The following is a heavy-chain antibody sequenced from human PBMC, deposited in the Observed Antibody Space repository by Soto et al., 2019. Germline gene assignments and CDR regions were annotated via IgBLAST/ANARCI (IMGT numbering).Heavy chain of an antibody. CDR2: INHSGST. Sequence: SETLSLTCAVYGGSFSGYYWSWIRQPPGKGLEWIGEINHSGSTNYNPSLKSRVTISVDTSKNQFSLKLSSVTAADTAVYYCARFSSKHNNASDTARRGPGIDYWGQGTLVTVSS. CDR3: ARFSSKHNNASDTARRGPGIDY. CDR1: GGSFSGYY. D-gene: IGHD5-18*01. V-gene: IGHV4-34*01. J-gene: IGHJ4*02.